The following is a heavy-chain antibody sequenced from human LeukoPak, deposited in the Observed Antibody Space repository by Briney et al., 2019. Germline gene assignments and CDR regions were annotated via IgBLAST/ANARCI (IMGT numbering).Heavy chain of an antibody. V-gene: IGHV4-4*02. CDR1: GGSISSSNW. J-gene: IGHJ4*02. CDR3: ARYRYYDSSGYYYLFD. D-gene: IGHD3-22*01. CDR2: IYHSGST. Sequence: NPAGTVALTCAGSGGSISSSNWWSWVRQPPGKGLEWIGEIYHSGSTNYNPSLKSRVTISVDNSKNQFSLKMSSVTAADTAVYYCARYRYYDSSGYYYLFDWGQGTLVTVSS.